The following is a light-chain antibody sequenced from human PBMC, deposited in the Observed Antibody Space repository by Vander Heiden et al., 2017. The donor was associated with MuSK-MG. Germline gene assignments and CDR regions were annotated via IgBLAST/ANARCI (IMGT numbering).Light chain of an antibody. V-gene: IGKV2D-30*01. J-gene: IGKJ2*01. CDR2: KGS. CDR1: QSLVYSDGNTY. CDR3: RQGKHCPHT. Sequence: DVVMTQSPLSLPVTLGQPASISCRSSQSLVYSDGNTYLNWFHQRPGQSPRRLIYKGSNWASGVPDRFSGSGSGTDFTLKISRVEAEDVGVYYCRQGKHCPHTFGQGTKLEIK.